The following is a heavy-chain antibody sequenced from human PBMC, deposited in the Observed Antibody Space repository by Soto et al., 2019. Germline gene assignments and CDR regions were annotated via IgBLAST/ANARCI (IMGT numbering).Heavy chain of an antibody. CDR3: ARGASDFWGAYPEIHFFDY. J-gene: IGHJ4*01. D-gene: IGHD3-3*01. V-gene: IGHV3-30-3*01. CDR2: ISYDETNK. CDR1: EFTFSTYP. Sequence: PGGSLRLSCAASEFTFSTYPMHWVRQAPGKGLEWVAVISYDETNKYYADSVKGRFTISRDNSKNTLYLQMNNLRADDTAVYYCARGASDFWGAYPEIHFFDYWGHGTLVTVSS.